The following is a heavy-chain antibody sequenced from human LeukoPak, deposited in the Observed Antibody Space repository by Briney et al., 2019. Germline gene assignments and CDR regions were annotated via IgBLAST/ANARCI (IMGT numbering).Heavy chain of an antibody. CDR2: ISGSGGST. Sequence: GGTLRLSCAASGFTFSSYGMSWVRQAPGKGLEWVSAISGSGGSTYYADSVKGRFTISRDNSKNTLYLQMNSLRAEDTAVYYCAGAPLRSWELLSGDFDYWGQGTLVTVSS. D-gene: IGHD1-26*01. CDR3: AGAPLRSWELLSGDFDY. J-gene: IGHJ4*02. V-gene: IGHV3-23*01. CDR1: GFTFSSYG.